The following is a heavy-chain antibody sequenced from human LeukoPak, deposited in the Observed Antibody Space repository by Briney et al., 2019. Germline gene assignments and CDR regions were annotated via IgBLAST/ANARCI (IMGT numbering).Heavy chain of an antibody. CDR2: IYPGDSDT. J-gene: IGHJ4*02. Sequence: GESLSIFCKASGSSFTTYWIAWVRQLPGKGLEWMGIIYPGDSDTRSSPSFEGPATHSAGKSTRTAYLQWSSLKATAPSMTYRARHELYGSGSSGFDYWGQGTLVSVCS. CDR1: GSSFTTYW. D-gene: IGHD3-10*01. CDR3: ARHELYGSGSSGFDY. V-gene: IGHV5-51*01.